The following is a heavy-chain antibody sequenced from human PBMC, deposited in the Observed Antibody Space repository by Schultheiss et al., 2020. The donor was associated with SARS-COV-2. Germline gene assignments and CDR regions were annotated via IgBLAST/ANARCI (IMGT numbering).Heavy chain of an antibody. D-gene: IGHD2-21*02. V-gene: IGHV4-38-2*01. CDR2: IYHSGST. Sequence: SETLSLTCAVSGYSISSCYYWGWIRQPRGKGLEWIGSIYHSGSTYYHPSLTSRVTISVDTSKDQFSLKLSFVTAEDTAVYYCARATAYECVLVGAFDLWGQGKMVNLSS. CDR3: ARATAYECVLVGAFDL. J-gene: IGHJ3*01. CDR1: GYSISSCYY.